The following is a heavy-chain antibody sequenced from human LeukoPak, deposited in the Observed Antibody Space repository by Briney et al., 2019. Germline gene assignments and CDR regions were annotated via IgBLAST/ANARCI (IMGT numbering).Heavy chain of an antibody. J-gene: IGHJ6*03. Sequence: SETLSLTCAVYGGSFSDYYWSWIRQPPGKGLEWIGEINDSGSTNSNPSLKSRVTISVDTSKNQFSLQLSSVTAADTAVYCCALPSSGMWDYMDVWGKGTTVTVSS. CDR1: GGSFSDYY. CDR2: INDSGST. V-gene: IGHV4-34*01. D-gene: IGHD3-22*01. CDR3: ALPSSGMWDYMDV.